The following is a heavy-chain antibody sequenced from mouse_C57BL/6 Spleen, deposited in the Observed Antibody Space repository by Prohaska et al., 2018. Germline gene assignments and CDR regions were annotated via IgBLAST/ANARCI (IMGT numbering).Heavy chain of an antibody. D-gene: IGHD2-2*01. CDR3: ARDGYDYFDY. V-gene: IGHV1-77*01. CDR1: GYTFPDYY. Sequence: FCKASGYTFPDYYINWVKQRPGQGLEWIGKIGPGSGSTYYNEKFKGKVTLTAYKASSTAYMQLSSLTSEDCAVYFCARDGYDYFDYWGQGTTLTVSS. CDR2: IGPGSGST. J-gene: IGHJ2*01.